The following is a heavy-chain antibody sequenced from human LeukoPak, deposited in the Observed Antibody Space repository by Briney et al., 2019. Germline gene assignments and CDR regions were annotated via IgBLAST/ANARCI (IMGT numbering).Heavy chain of an antibody. CDR3: AKQLGYCSNGSCYFPY. D-gene: IGHD2-15*01. V-gene: IGHV3-23*01. J-gene: IGHJ4*02. Sequence: GGSLRLSCAASGLTFSSSAMSWVRQAPGKGLEWVSAISNNGGYTYYADSVQGRFTISRDNSKSTLCLQMNSLRAEDTAVYYCAKQLGYCSNGSCYFPYWGQGTLVTVSS. CDR2: ISNNGGYT. CDR1: GLTFSSSA.